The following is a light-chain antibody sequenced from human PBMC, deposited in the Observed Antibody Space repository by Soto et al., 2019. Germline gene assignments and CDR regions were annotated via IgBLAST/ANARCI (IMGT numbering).Light chain of an antibody. V-gene: IGLV1-40*01. J-gene: IGLJ2*01. CDR2: GNS. Sequence: QSVLTQPPSXXGXXXXXXXXSCTGSSSNIGANYGVHWYQHLPGTAPKLLIYGNSYRPSGVPDRFSGSKSGTSASLAITGLQAEDEADYYCQSYDSSLSCVVFGGGTKVTVL. CDR3: QSYDSSLSCVV. CDR1: SSNIGANYG.